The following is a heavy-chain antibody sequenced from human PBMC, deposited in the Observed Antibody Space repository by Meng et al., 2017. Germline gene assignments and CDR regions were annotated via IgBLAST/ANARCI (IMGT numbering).Heavy chain of an antibody. D-gene: IGHD3-10*01. V-gene: IGHV4-39*07. Sequence: SETLSLTCTVSGGSFSSSSYYWGCIRQPPGKGLEWIGSIYYSGSTYYNPSLKRLVTISVDTSKNQFSLKLSSVTAADTAVYYCARGDYYGSGSYFPCYGMGVWGQGNTVNGAS. CDR2: IYYSGST. J-gene: IGHJ6*01. CDR3: ARGDYYGSGSYFPCYGMGV. CDR1: GGSFSSSSYY.